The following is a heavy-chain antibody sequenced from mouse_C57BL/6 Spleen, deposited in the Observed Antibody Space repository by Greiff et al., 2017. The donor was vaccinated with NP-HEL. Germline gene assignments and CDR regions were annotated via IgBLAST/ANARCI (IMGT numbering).Heavy chain of an antibody. Sequence: VQLQQPGAELVRPGSSVKLSCKASGYTFTSYWMHWVKQRPIQGLEWIGNIDPSDSETHYNQKFKDKATLTVDKSSSTAYMQLSSLTSEDSAVYYCARSYYDYDDFAYWGQGTLVTVSA. J-gene: IGHJ3*01. CDR2: IDPSDSET. V-gene: IGHV1-52*01. CDR1: GYTFTSYW. CDR3: ARSYYDYDDFAY. D-gene: IGHD2-4*01.